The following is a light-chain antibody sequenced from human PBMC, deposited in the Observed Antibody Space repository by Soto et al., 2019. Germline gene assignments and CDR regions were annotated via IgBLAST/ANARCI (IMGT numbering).Light chain of an antibody. CDR2: WAS. CDR3: QQYYSTPKWT. J-gene: IGKJ1*01. CDR1: QSVLYSSNNKNY. Sequence: DIVMTQSPDSLAVSLGERATINCKSSQSVLYSSNNKNYLAWYQQKPGQPPKLLIYWASTRESGVPDRFSGSGSGTDFTLTISSLQAEDVAVYYCQQYYSTPKWTFGQGTKGEIK. V-gene: IGKV4-1*01.